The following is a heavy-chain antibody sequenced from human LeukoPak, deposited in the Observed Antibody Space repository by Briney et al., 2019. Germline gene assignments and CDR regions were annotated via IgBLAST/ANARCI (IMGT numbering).Heavy chain of an antibody. CDR3: AKTGGELVLYGWFDP. J-gene: IGHJ5*02. D-gene: IGHD1-7*01. CDR2: ISSSSSYI. V-gene: IGHV3-21*01. Sequence: GGSLRLSCAASGFTFSSYSMNWVRQAPGKGLEWVSSISSSSSYIYYADSVKGRFTISRDNAKNSLYLQMNSLRAEDTAVYYCAKTGGELVLYGWFDPWGQGTLVTVSS. CDR1: GFTFSSYS.